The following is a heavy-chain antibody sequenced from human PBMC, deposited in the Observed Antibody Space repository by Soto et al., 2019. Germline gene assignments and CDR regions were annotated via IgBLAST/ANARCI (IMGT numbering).Heavy chain of an antibody. J-gene: IGHJ4*02. CDR3: ARAAITIFEVDNGPFDY. CDR2: IIPIFGTA. V-gene: IGHV1-69*13. Sequence: ASVKVSCKASGGTFSSYAISWVRQAPGQGLEWMGGIIPIFGTANYAQKFQGRVTITADESTSTAYMELSSLRSEDTAVYYCARAAITIFEVDNGPFDYWGQGTLVTVSS. CDR1: GGTFSSYA. D-gene: IGHD3-3*01.